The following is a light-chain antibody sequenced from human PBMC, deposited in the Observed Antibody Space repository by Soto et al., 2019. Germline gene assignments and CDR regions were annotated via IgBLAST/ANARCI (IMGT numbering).Light chain of an antibody. Sequence: EIVLTQSPGTLSLSPGEGATLSCRASQSVSSSYLAWYQQKPGQAPRLLIYGASSMATGIPDRFSGSGSGTDFTLTINRLEPEGFAVYYCQQYASSPLTFGPGT. CDR2: GAS. V-gene: IGKV3-20*01. CDR1: QSVSSSY. CDR3: QQYASSPLT. J-gene: IGKJ3*01.